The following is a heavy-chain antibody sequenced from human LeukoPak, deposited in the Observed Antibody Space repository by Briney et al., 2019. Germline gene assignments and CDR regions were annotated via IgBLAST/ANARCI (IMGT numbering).Heavy chain of an antibody. Sequence: PGGSLRLSCAASGFTFSSYSMNWVRQAPGKGLEWVSSISSSSSYIYYADSVKGRFTISRDNAKNSLYLQMNSLRAEDTAVYYCARELAGYGDYYFDYWGQGTLVTVSS. CDR1: GFTFSSYS. V-gene: IGHV3-21*01. CDR3: ARELAGYGDYYFDY. J-gene: IGHJ4*02. CDR2: ISSSSSYI. D-gene: IGHD4-17*01.